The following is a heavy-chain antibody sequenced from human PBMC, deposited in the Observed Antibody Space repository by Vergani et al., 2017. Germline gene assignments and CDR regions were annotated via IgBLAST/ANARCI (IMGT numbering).Heavy chain of an antibody. V-gene: IGHV3-30*02. CDR3: VKDHPVFDE. CDR2: IQKDGLDK. J-gene: IGHJ4*02. CDR1: GFLFNTYG. Sequence: QVQLVESGGGVVQPGESLRLSCAAPGFLFNTYGMHWVRQAPGKGLEWVAFIQKDGLDKFYADSVRGRFTISRDISKNTLDLEMNSLSAEDTALYHCVKDHPVFDEWGRGTLVSVS.